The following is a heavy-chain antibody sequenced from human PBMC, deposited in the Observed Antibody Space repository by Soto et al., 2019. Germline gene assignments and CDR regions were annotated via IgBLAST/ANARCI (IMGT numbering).Heavy chain of an antibody. Sequence: LRLSCAASGFTFNDYGMGWVRQAPGKGLEWVSGISDNGGSRDYADSVKGRFTISRDKSKNTLFLQMNSLRAEDTAVYYCAKDADYDFWSGYYFDHWGQGTLVTVSS. V-gene: IGHV3-23*01. CDR1: GFTFNDYG. D-gene: IGHD3-3*01. J-gene: IGHJ5*02. CDR3: AKDADYDFWSGYYFDH. CDR2: ISDNGGSR.